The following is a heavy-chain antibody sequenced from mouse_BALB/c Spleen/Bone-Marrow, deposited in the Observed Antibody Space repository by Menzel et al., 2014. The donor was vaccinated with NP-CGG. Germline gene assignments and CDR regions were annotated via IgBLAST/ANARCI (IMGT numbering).Heavy chain of an antibody. CDR2: IDPANDNT. CDR3: ANYDYGWYFDV. CDR1: GFNIKDTY. J-gene: IGHJ1*01. V-gene: IGHV14-3*02. D-gene: IGHD2-4*01. Sequence: VQLKQSGAEFVKPGASVKLSCTASGFNIKDTYMHWVKRRPEQGLEWIGRIDPANDNTKYDPKFQGKATITADTSSNTAYLQLRSLTSEDTAVYYCANYDYGWYFDVWGAGTTVTVSS.